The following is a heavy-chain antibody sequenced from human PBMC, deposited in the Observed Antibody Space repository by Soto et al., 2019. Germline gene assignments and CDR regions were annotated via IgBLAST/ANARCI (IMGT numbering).Heavy chain of an antibody. D-gene: IGHD3-22*01. CDR3: ARYYYDSSGYFPFDY. CDR1: GGSFSGYY. J-gene: IGHJ4*02. V-gene: IGHV4-34*01. CDR2: INHSGST. Sequence: SETLSLTCAVYGGSFSGYYWSWIPQPPGKRLEWIGEINHSGSTNYNPSLKSRVTISVDTSKNQFSLKLSSVTAADTAVYYCARYYYDSSGYFPFDYWGQGNLVTVSS.